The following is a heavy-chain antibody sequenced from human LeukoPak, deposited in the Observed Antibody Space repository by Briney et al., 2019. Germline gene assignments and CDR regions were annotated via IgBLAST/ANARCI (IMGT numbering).Heavy chain of an antibody. CDR1: GFTFDSYA. V-gene: IGHV3-23*01. CDR2: ISDSGSDT. D-gene: IGHD3-22*01. CDR3: AKGYYGNYFDY. Sequence: GGSLGLSCAASGFTFDSYAMNWVRQAPGKGLEWLAVISDSGSDTYYADSVKGRFTISRDNSKNTLYVQMNSLRAEDTAVYYCAKGYYGNYFDYWGQGTLVTVSS. J-gene: IGHJ4*02.